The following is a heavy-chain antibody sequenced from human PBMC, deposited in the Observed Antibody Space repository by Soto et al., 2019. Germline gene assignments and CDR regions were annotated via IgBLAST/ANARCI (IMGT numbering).Heavy chain of an antibody. D-gene: IGHD2-2*01. J-gene: IGHJ5*02. Sequence: QVQLVQSGAEVKKPGASVKVSCKASGYTFTSYDINWVRQATGQGLEWMGWMNPNSGNTGYAQKFQGRVTMTRNTSISTAYMELSSLRSEDTAVYYCAREGLSGLVPAAMGGYWFDPWGQGTLVTVSS. V-gene: IGHV1-8*01. CDR3: AREGLSGLVPAAMGGYWFDP. CDR2: MNPNSGNT. CDR1: GYTFTSYD.